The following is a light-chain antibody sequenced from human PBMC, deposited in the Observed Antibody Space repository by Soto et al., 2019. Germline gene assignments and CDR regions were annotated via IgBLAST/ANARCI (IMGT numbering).Light chain of an antibody. CDR1: QGISSY. CDR3: QQYYSYPYT. J-gene: IGKJ2*01. CDR2: AAS. Sequence: AIRMTQSPSSLSASTGDRVTITCRASQGISSYLAWYQQKPGKAPKLLIYAASTLQSGVPSRFSGSGSGTDFTLTISCLQSEDFATDYCQQYYSYPYTFGQGTKREIK. V-gene: IGKV1-8*01.